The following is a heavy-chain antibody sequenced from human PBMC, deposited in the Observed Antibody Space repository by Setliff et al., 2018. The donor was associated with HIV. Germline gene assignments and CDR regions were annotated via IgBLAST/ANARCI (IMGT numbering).Heavy chain of an antibody. CDR2: IYNTGST. D-gene: IGHD3-9*01. V-gene: IGHV4-31*03. CDR1: GGSISSGGFY. Sequence: PSETLSLTCTVTGGSISSGGFYWTWIRQHPGKGLEWIGYIYNTGSTYHSPSLESRVTISIDTSKNQFSLNLSSVTAAATAVYYCAREKGRYFDWSHTRDAFDIWGQGTMVTVSS. CDR3: AREKGRYFDWSHTRDAFDI. J-gene: IGHJ3*02.